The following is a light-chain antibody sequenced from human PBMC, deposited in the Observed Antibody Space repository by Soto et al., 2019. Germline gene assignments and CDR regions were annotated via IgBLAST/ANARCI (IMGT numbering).Light chain of an antibody. J-gene: IGKJ5*01. CDR2: GAS. CDR3: QHYGTSPEVT. CDR1: ESVSSSS. Sequence: EIVLRQSPGTLSLSPGERSTLSCRASESVSSSSLAWYQQKPGQAPRLLMHGASSRATGIPDRFSGSGSGADFTLTISRVEPEDFAVYYCQHYGTSPEVTFGQGTRLEIK. V-gene: IGKV3-20*01.